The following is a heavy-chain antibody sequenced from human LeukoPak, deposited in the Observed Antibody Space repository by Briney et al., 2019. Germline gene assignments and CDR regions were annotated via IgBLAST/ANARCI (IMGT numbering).Heavy chain of an antibody. V-gene: IGHV4-34*01. CDR2: INHSGST. D-gene: IGHD1-20*01. Sequence: SETLSLTCAVYGGSFSGYYWSWIRQPPGKGLEWIGEINHSGSTNYNPSLKSRVTISVDRSKNQFSLKLSSVTAADTAVYYCASIITGINRYFDYWGQGTLVTVSS. J-gene: IGHJ4*02. CDR1: GGSFSGYY. CDR3: ASIITGINRYFDY.